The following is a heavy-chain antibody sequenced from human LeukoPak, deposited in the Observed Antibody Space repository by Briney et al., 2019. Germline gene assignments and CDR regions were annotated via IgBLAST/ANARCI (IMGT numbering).Heavy chain of an antibody. CDR3: ARDVRGNSLGDY. D-gene: IGHD5-18*01. CDR2: ISGSGGST. J-gene: IGHJ4*02. CDR1: GFTFSSYA. V-gene: IGHV3-23*01. Sequence: GGSLRLSCAASGFTFSSYAMSWVRQAPGKGLEWVSAISGSGGSTYYADSVKGRFTISRDNSKNTLYLQMNTLSAEDTAVYYCARDVRGNSLGDYWGQGTLVTVST.